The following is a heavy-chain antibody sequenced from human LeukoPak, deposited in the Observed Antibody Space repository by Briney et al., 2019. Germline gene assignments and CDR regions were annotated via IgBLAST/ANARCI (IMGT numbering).Heavy chain of an antibody. Sequence: GGSLRLSCAGTGFTFSNYGMSWVRQAPGKGLEWVSAISSTDAGTYHADSVRGRFTISRDSSKNTLYLQMNSLRAEDAAVYYCAKAPVTSCRGAYCYPFDYWGQGTLVTVSS. CDR1: GFTFSNYG. J-gene: IGHJ4*02. CDR3: AKAPVTSCRGAYCYPFDY. V-gene: IGHV3-23*01. D-gene: IGHD2-21*01. CDR2: ISSTDAGT.